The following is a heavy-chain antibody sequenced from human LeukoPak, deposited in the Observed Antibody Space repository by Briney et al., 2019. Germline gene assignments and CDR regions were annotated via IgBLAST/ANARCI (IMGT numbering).Heavy chain of an antibody. J-gene: IGHJ4*02. V-gene: IGHV4-30-2*01. CDR1: GGSISNGGYS. Sequence: SQTLSLTCAVSGGSISNGGYSWNWIRQPPGKGLEWIGYIHHSGSTSYDPSLKSRVTISVDRSKNQFSLKLSSVTAADTAVYYCAKGYYYGSGTYADPFDFWGQGALVTVSS. CDR3: AKGYYYGSGTYADPFDF. D-gene: IGHD3-10*01. CDR2: IHHSGST.